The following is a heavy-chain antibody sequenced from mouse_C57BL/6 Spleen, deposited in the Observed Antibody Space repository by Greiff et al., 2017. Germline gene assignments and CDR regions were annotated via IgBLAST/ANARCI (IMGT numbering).Heavy chain of an antibody. Sequence: VQLQQPGAELVRPGSSVKLSCKASGYTFTSYWMHWVKQRPIQGLDWIGNIDPSDSETHYNQKFKDKATLTVDKSSSTAYMQLSSLTSEDSAVYYCARRAVGYFDYWGQGTTLTVSS. CDR1: GYTFTSYW. CDR2: IDPSDSET. J-gene: IGHJ2*01. CDR3: ARRAVGYFDY. V-gene: IGHV1-52*01. D-gene: IGHD1-1*02.